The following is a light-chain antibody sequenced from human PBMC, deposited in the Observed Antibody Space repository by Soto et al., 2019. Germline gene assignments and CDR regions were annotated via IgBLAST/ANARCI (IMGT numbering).Light chain of an antibody. Sequence: EIVLTQSPATLSLSPGERATLSCRASQSVSSFLAWYQQKPGQAPRLLIYDAFNMATGIPTRFSGSGSGTDFTLTISSLEPEDFAVYYCQQRTTWPLIFTFGPGTKVDIK. CDR2: DAF. V-gene: IGKV3-11*01. CDR3: QQRTTWPLIFT. J-gene: IGKJ3*01. CDR1: QSVSSF.